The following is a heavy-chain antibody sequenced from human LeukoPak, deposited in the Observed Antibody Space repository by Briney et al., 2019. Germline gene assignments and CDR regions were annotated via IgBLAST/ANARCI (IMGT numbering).Heavy chain of an antibody. Sequence: ASVKVSCKASGYTFTGYYMHWVRQAPGQGLEWMGWINPSSGGTNYAQKFQGRVTMTRDTSISTAYMELSRLRSDDTAVYYCARDTPIAAAGCWGQGTLVTVSS. CDR3: ARDTPIAAAGC. J-gene: IGHJ4*02. CDR2: INPSSGGT. CDR1: GYTFTGYY. V-gene: IGHV1-2*02. D-gene: IGHD6-13*01.